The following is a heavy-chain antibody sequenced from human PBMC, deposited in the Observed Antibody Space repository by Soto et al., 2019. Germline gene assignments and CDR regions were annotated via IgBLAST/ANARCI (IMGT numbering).Heavy chain of an antibody. CDR2: IIPIFGTA. CDR3: ATELGDSAGSPFDS. CDR1: GVTFSSET. Sequence: QVQLVQSGAEVKRPGSSVKVSCKASGVTFSSETISWVRQAPGQGLEWVGGIIPIFGTANYAQKFQGRVTITADESTSTLYIELSSLRSEDTAVYYCATELGDSAGSPFDSWGQGTLVTVSS. D-gene: IGHD2-21*01. V-gene: IGHV1-69*01. J-gene: IGHJ4*02.